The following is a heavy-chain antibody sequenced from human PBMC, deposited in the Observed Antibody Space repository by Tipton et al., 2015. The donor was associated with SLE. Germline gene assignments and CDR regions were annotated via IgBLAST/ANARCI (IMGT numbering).Heavy chain of an antibody. CDR2: VYDIDST. Sequence: LRLSCTVSGDSINNYYWSWVRQPPGKGLEWIGYVYDIDSTNYNPSLKSRVTISLDPSKNQFSLKLSSVTAADTAIYYCARGGIYHDDSGNFDYWGQGTLVTASS. CDR1: GDSINNYY. CDR3: ARGGIYHDDSGNFDY. V-gene: IGHV4-59*01. J-gene: IGHJ4*02. D-gene: IGHD3-22*01.